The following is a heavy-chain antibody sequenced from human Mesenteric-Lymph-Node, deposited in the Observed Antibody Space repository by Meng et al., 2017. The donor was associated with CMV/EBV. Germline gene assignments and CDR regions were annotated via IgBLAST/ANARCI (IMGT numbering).Heavy chain of an antibody. D-gene: IGHD3-9*01. CDR3: ARLGRYYDIMNGYSSYWYFDL. Sequence: TGGVGVGWILQPPGKALEWLALIYWNDDPRHSPSLKNRLTITKDTSKNQVVLKMTNMDPVDTATYYCARLGRYYDIMNGYSSYWYFDLWGRGTLVTVSS. CDR1: TGGVG. CDR2: IYWNDDP. V-gene: IGHV2-5*01. J-gene: IGHJ2*01.